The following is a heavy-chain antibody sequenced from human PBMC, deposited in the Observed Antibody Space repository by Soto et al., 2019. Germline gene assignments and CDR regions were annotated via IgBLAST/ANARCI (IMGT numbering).Heavy chain of an antibody. CDR1: GFSLSTSGVG. V-gene: IGHV2-5*02. J-gene: IGHJ4*02. D-gene: IGHD5-12*01. Sequence: QITLKESVPTLVKPTQTLTLTCTFSGFSLSTSGVGVGWIRQPPGKALEWLSLIYWDDDKRYSPSLKSRLTTTKDTSKHQVVLTMTNMAPVDTATYYCAHVYGGYGSFYYWGQGTLVTVSS. CDR2: IYWDDDK. CDR3: AHVYGGYGSFYY.